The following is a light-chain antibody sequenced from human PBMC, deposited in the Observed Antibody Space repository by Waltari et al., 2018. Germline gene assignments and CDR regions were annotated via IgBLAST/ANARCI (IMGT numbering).Light chain of an antibody. CDR3: QQRHSYPYT. CDR1: QDISNR. V-gene: IGKV1-17*01. J-gene: IGKJ2*01. Sequence: DIQMTQSPSSLSASLGGRVTVTCRASQDISNRLAWYQQKPGKAPNLLIYASSSLQSGVPSRFSGSGSGTDFTLTISSLQPGYFAVYYCQQRHSYPYTFGQGTKVEIK. CDR2: ASS.